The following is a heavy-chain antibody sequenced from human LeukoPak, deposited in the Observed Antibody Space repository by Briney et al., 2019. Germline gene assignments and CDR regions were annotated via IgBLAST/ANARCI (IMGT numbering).Heavy chain of an antibody. Sequence: PGGSLRLSCTASGFTFGDYAMSWIRQAPGKGLEYVSAISSNGGSTYYADSVKGRFTISRDNSKNTLYLQMSSLRAEDTAVYYCVKSITIFGVVPFDPWGQGTLVTVSS. CDR3: VKSITIFGVVPFDP. D-gene: IGHD3-3*01. V-gene: IGHV3-64D*06. J-gene: IGHJ5*02. CDR1: GFTFGDYA. CDR2: ISSNGGST.